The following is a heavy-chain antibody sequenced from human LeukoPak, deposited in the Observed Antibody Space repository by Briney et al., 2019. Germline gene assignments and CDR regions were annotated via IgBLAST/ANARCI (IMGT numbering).Heavy chain of an antibody. V-gene: IGHV3-7*01. D-gene: IGHD2-2*01. Sequence: GGSLRLSCAASGFTFSNYWMTWVRQAPGKGLEWVGKIKQDGGDKYYVDSVKGRFTISRDDAKNSLYLQMNSLRAEDTAVYYCARAFDTSWDYYYMDVWGKGTTVTVSS. CDR1: GFTFSNYW. CDR2: IKQDGGDK. J-gene: IGHJ6*03. CDR3: ARAFDTSWDYYYMDV.